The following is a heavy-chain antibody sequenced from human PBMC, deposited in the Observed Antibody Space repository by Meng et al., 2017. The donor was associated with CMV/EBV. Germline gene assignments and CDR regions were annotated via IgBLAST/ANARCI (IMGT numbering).Heavy chain of an antibody. J-gene: IGHJ3*02. CDR3: ARDPLGYCSSTSCYTNAFDI. CDR2: IKQDGSEK. Sequence: GGSLRLSCAASGFTFSSYWMSWVRQAPGKGLEWVANIKQDGSEKYYVDSVKGRFTISRDNAKNSLYLQMNSLRAEDTAVYYCARDPLGYCSSTSCYTNAFDIWGQGTMVT. V-gene: IGHV3-7*01. D-gene: IGHD2-2*02. CDR1: GFTFSSYW.